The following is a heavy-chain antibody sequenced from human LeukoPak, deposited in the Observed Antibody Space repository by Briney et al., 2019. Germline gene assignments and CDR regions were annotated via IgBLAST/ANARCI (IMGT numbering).Heavy chain of an antibody. CDR3: ATLSPIVVVPYRIEATIDYYFDY. Sequence: ASVKVSCKVSGYTLTELSMHWVRQAPGKGLEWMGGFDPEDGETIYAQKFQGRVTMTEDTSTDTAYMELSSLRSEDTAVYYCATLSPIVVVPYRIEATIDYYFDYWGQGTLVTVSS. J-gene: IGHJ4*02. CDR2: FDPEDGET. D-gene: IGHD2-2*01. CDR1: GYTLTELS. V-gene: IGHV1-24*01.